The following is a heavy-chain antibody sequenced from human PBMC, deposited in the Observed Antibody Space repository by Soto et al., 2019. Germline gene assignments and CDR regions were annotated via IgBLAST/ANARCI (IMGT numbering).Heavy chain of an antibody. CDR2: INSGNGNT. CDR3: ARDRDLYYDFWSGPNWFDP. D-gene: IGHD3-3*01. CDR1: LYTFTIYS. V-gene: IGHV1-3*01. Sequence: SVKFSCKASLYTFTIYSIHWVRQAPGQRLEWMGWINSGNGNTKYSQNFQGRVTITRDTSASTAYMELSSLRSEDTAVYYCARDRDLYYDFWSGPNWFDPWGQGTLVTVSS. J-gene: IGHJ5*02.